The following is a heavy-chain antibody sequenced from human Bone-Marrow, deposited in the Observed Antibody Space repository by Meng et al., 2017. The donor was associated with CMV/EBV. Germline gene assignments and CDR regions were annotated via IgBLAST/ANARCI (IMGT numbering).Heavy chain of an antibody. Sequence: GESLKISCAASGFTFSSSAMSWVRQAPGKGLEWVSAISGSGRSIDYADSVSGRFTISRDNAKNSLYLQMNSLRAEDTAVYYCARVVPAAMYYYYYGMDVWGPGNTVNVSS. J-gene: IGHJ6*02. V-gene: IGHV3-23*01. CDR2: ISGSGRSI. CDR3: ARVVPAAMYYYYYGMDV. D-gene: IGHD2-2*01. CDR1: GFTFSSSA.